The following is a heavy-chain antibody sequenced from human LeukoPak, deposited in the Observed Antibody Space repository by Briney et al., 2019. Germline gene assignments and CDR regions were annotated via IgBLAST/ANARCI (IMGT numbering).Heavy chain of an antibody. CDR2: IYWNDDK. CDR1: GFSLSSSGVG. D-gene: IGHD2-2*01. V-gene: IGHV2-5*01. CDR3: AHRLGYCSTTSCYADWFDP. Sequence: SGPTLVKPTQTLTLTCTFSGFSLSSSGVGVGRIRQPPGKALEWLALIYWNDDKRYSPSLKSKLTITKDTSKNEVVLTMTNMDPVDTATYYCAHRLGYCSTTSCYADWFDPWGQGTLVTVSS. J-gene: IGHJ5*02.